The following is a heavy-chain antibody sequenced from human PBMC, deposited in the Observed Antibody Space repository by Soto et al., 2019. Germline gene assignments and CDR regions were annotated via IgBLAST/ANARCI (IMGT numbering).Heavy chain of an antibody. Sequence: GGSLRLSCAASGFTFSSYAMSWVRQAPGKGLEWVSAISGSGGSTYYADSVKGRFTISRDNSKNTLYLQMNSLRAEDTAVYYCAKRDLVVAASVYYYYGMDVWGQGTTVTV. CDR2: ISGSGGST. J-gene: IGHJ6*02. CDR1: GFTFSSYA. D-gene: IGHD2-15*01. V-gene: IGHV3-23*01. CDR3: AKRDLVVAASVYYYYGMDV.